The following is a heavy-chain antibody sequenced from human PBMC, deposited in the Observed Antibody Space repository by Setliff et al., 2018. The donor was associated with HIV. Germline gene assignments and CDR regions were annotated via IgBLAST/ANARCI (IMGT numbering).Heavy chain of an antibody. V-gene: IGHV4-59*11. CDR3: ARAEVWGVDY. J-gene: IGHJ4*02. D-gene: IGHD7-27*01. CDR2: IYYSGST. Sequence: SETLSLTCTVSLGSINTHYWSWIRQPPGKGLEWIGYIYYSGSTNYNPSLKSRVTISVDTSKNQFSLKLSSVTAADTAVYYCARAEVWGVDYWGQGTLVTVSS. CDR1: LGSINTHY.